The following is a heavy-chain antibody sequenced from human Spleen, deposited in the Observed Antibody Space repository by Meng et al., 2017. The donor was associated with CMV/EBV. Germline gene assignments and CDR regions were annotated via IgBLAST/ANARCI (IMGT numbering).Heavy chain of an antibody. V-gene: IGHV3-23*01. J-gene: IGHJ4*02. D-gene: IGHD6-19*01. CDR3: ARVQWLVNYFDY. CDR1: GFTFSSYA. Sequence: GSLKISCAASGFTFSSYAMSWVRQAPGRGLEWVASVSDRGVSAYYADSVKGRFTVSRDNLKNTLYLQMSSLRPEDTAIYYCARVQWLVNYFDYWGQETLVTVSS. CDR2: VSDRGVSA.